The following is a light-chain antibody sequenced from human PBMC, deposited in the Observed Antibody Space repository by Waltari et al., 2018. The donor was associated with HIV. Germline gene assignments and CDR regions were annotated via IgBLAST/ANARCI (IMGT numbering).Light chain of an antibody. CDR3: ATWDVSLNGYVL. J-gene: IGLJ2*01. V-gene: IGLV1-44*01. Sequence: QSVLTQPPSASGTPGQRVTISCSGSSSNIGTNIVSWYQHLPPAPKLLIYNNNQRPSGVPDRFSGSKSGTSASLAISGLQSEDEADYYCATWDVSLNGYVLFGGGTKVTVL. CDR1: SSNIGTNI. CDR2: NNN.